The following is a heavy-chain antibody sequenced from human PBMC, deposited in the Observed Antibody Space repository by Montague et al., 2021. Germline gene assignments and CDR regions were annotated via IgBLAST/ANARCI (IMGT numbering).Heavy chain of an antibody. CDR2: IYYSGST. Sequence: SETLSLTCTVSGDSISSSSYYWGWIRQPPEKGLEWIGSIYYSGSTYYNPSLKSRVTISVDTSKNQFSLKLSSVTAADTAVYYCARLHCSSTSCYYLVYAETSDFDYWGQGTLVTVSS. CDR3: ARLHCSSTSCYYLVYAETSDFDY. V-gene: IGHV4-39*01. D-gene: IGHD2-2*01. CDR1: GDSISSSSYY. J-gene: IGHJ4*02.